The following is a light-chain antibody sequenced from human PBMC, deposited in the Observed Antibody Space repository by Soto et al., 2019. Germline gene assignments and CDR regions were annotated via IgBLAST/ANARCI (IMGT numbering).Light chain of an antibody. CDR2: GAS. J-gene: IGKJ3*01. CDR1: QGISNY. CDR3: QKYDRAPFT. V-gene: IGKV1-27*01. Sequence: DIQMTQSPSSLSAYLGDRVTITCRASQGISNYLAWYQQKPGRLPKLLLFGASTLQSGVPARFSGSGSGTLFTLTINGLLPDDVATYCCQKYDRAPFTFGPGTKVDFK.